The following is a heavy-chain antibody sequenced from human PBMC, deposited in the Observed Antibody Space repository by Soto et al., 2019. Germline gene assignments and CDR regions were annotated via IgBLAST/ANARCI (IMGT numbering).Heavy chain of an antibody. D-gene: IGHD3-9*01. CDR3: ARDQQNYDILTGHSNWFDP. J-gene: IGHJ5*02. CDR2: IYYSGST. Sequence: SETLSLTCTVSGGSISSGGYYWSWIRQHPGKGLEWIGYIYYSGSTYYNPSLKSRVTISVDTSKNQFSLKLSSVTAADTAVYYCARDQQNYDILTGHSNWFDPWGQGTLVTVSS. CDR1: GGSISSGGYY. V-gene: IGHV4-31*03.